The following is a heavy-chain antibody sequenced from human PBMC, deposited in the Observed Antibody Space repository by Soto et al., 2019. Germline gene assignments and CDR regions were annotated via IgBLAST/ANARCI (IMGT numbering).Heavy chain of an antibody. J-gene: IGHJ6*02. CDR2: IYPGDSDT. Sequence: GESLKISCKASGYSFNSYWSGWVRQMPGKGLEWMGIIYPGDSDTRCSPSFQGQVTISADKSISTAYLQWSSLKASDTAMYYCARTSAAGKYYDGMDVWGQGTTVTVSS. V-gene: IGHV5-51*01. CDR1: GYSFNSYW. CDR3: ARTSAAGKYYDGMDV. D-gene: IGHD6-13*01.